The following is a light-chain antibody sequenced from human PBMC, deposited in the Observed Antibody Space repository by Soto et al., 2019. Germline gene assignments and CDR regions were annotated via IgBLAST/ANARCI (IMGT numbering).Light chain of an antibody. V-gene: IGLV2-8*01. CDR3: TSHAGTNNFPYV. CDR1: SSDVGAYNY. Sequence: QSALTQPPSASGSPGQSVTISCTGTSSDVGAYNYVSWYQHRPGKAPKLMIYEVTKRPSGVPDRFSGAKSGNTASLIVSGLQAEDEADYYCTSHAGTNNFPYVFGTGTKLTVL. J-gene: IGLJ1*01. CDR2: EVT.